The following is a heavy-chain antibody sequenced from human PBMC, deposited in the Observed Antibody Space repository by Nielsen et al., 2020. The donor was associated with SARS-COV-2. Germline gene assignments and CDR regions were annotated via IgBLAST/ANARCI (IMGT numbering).Heavy chain of an antibody. CDR2: IYYDGSKK. Sequence: GGSLRLSCAASGFTFSSYGMHWVRQAPGKGLEWVAIIYYDGSKKYYADSVNGRFTISRDNAKNSLYLQMNSLRAEDTAVYYCARAPLGYSYGYDYWGQGTLVTVSS. V-gene: IGHV3-33*01. J-gene: IGHJ4*02. CDR1: GFTFSSYG. CDR3: ARAPLGYSYGYDY. D-gene: IGHD5-18*01.